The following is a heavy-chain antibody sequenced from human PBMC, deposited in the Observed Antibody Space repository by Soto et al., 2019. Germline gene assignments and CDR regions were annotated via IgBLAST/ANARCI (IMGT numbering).Heavy chain of an antibody. Sequence: GASVKVSCKASGYTFTSYYMHWVRQAPGQGLEWMGWINPNSGGTNYAQKFQGRVTMTRDTSISTAYMELSRLRSDDTAVYYCASSSYYYYYYGMDVWGQGTTVTVSS. J-gene: IGHJ6*02. CDR2: INPNSGGT. D-gene: IGHD6-6*01. V-gene: IGHV1-2*02. CDR1: GYTFTSYY. CDR3: ASSSYYYYYYGMDV.